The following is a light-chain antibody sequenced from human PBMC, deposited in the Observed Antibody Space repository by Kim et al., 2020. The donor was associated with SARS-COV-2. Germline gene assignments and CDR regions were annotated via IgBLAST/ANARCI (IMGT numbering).Light chain of an antibody. CDR2: GNT. J-gene: IGLJ1*01. Sequence: GQKVTISCYGSSSNIENNYVSWYQQLPGTTPKLLIYGNTKRPSGIPDRFSGSKSGTSATLGIAGLQTGDEADYYCGTWDSSLTSYVFGTGTKVTVL. CDR1: SSNIENNY. V-gene: IGLV1-51*01. CDR3: GTWDSSLTSYV.